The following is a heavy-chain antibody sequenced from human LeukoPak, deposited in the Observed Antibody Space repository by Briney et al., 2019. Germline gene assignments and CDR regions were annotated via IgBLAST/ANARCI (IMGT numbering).Heavy chain of an antibody. CDR2: IKSKTDGGTT. CDR1: GFTFSKAW. Sequence: GGSLRLSCAASGFTFSKAWMSWVRQAPGKGLEWVGRIKSKTDGGTTDYAAPVKGRFTISRDDSNNTMYLQMDSLKTEDTAVYYCTTYYYVSGTISPLDYWGQGTLVTVSS. V-gene: IGHV3-15*01. D-gene: IGHD3-10*01. CDR3: TTYYYVSGTISPLDY. J-gene: IGHJ4*02.